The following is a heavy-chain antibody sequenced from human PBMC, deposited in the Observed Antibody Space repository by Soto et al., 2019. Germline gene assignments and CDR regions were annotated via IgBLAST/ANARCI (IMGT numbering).Heavy chain of an antibody. D-gene: IGHD3-3*01. CDR1: GFTFSSYG. J-gene: IGHJ6*02. Sequence: QVQLVESGGGVVQPRRSLRLSCAASGFTFSSYGIHWVRQAPGKGLEWVAVIWHDGSNKYYADSVKGRFSISRDNSKNTVHLQMNSLTAEDTAEYHCARDWNGMDVWGQGTTVTVSS. CDR2: IWHDGSNK. V-gene: IGHV3-33*01. CDR3: ARDWNGMDV.